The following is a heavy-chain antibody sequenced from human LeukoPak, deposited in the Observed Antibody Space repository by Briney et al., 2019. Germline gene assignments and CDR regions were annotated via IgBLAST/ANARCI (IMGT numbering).Heavy chain of an antibody. J-gene: IGHJ3*02. V-gene: IGHV4-59*08. CDR2: IYYSGST. Sequence: SETLSLTCTVSGGSISSYYWSWIRQPPGKGLEWIGYIYYSGSTNYNPSLKSRVTISVDTSKNQFSLKLSSVTAADTAVYYCARRGYDSSGHYDAFDIWGQGTMVTVSS. CDR3: ARRGYDSSGHYDAFDI. CDR1: GGSISSYY. D-gene: IGHD3-22*01.